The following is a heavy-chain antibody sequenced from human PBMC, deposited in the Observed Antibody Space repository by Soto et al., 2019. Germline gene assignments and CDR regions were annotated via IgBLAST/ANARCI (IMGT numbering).Heavy chain of an antibody. V-gene: IGHV2-5*02. J-gene: IGHJ5*02. D-gene: IGHD3-10*01. Sequence: SCPTLVNPTQTLTLTCTFSGFSLSSSGVGVGWIRQPPGKALEWLALIYWDGDKRYSPSLNSRLPITTDTAKNQVVLTMTNMDPVDTATYYCAHRRLRWFGELLFDRFDPWGQGTLVTVSS. CDR3: AHRRLRWFGELLFDRFDP. CDR2: IYWDGDK. CDR1: GFSLSSSGVG.